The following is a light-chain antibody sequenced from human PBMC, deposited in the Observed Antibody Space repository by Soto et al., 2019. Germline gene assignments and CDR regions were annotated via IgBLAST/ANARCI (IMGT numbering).Light chain of an antibody. CDR3: QQYNSYSLT. CDR1: QSISSW. CDR2: KAS. J-gene: IGKJ4*01. V-gene: IGKV1-5*03. Sequence: DIQMTQSPSTLSASVGDRVTITCRASQSISSWLAWYQQKPGKAPKLLINKASSLESGVPSRFSGSGSGTEFTLTISRLQPDDFATYYCQQYNSYSLTFGGGTKVEIK.